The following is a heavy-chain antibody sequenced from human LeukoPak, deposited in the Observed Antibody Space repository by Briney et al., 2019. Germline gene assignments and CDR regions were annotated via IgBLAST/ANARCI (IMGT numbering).Heavy chain of an antibody. V-gene: IGHV3-21*01. CDR3: ARVQGERRDY. Sequence: GGSLRLSCAASGFTFRTYTMNWVRQAPGKGVEWVSSIGGSSGFVFYADSVKGRFTISRDNAKNSLYLQMNSLRVEDTAMYYCARVQGERRDYWGQGTLVTVSS. J-gene: IGHJ4*02. CDR1: GFTFRTYT. D-gene: IGHD3-16*01. CDR2: IGGSSGFV.